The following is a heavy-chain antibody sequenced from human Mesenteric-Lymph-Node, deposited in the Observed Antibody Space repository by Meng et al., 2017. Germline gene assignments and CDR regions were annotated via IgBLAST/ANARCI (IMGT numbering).Heavy chain of an antibody. D-gene: IGHD6-13*01. CDR2: ISSSGSTI. V-gene: IGHV3-48*03. J-gene: IGHJ6*02. Sequence: GESLKISCAASGFTFGGYAMHWVRQAPGKGLEWVSYISSSGSTIYYADSVKGRFTISRDNAKNSLYLQMNSLRAEDTAVYYCARDQVRGSSWYLTYYYYGMDVWGQGTAVTVSS. CDR3: ARDQVRGSSWYLTYYYYGMDV. CDR1: GFTFGGYA.